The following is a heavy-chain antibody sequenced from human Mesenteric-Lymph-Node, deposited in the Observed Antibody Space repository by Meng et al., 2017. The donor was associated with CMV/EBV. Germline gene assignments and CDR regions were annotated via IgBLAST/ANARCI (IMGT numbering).Heavy chain of an antibody. CDR3: ARDRDYYDSSGYSRLHDYYGMDV. J-gene: IGHJ6*02. V-gene: IGHV1-18*01. Sequence: ASVKVSCKSSGYIFTSYGITWVRQAPGQGLEWMGWSSAYNGNTNYAQHLQGRVTMTTDTSTAYMELRSLRSDDTAVYYCARDRDYYDSSGYSRLHDYYGMDVWGQGTTVTVSS. CDR1: GYIFTSYG. CDR2: SSAYNGNT. D-gene: IGHD3-22*01.